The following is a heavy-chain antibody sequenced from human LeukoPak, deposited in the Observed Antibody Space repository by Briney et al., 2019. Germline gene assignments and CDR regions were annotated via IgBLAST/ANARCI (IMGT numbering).Heavy chain of an antibody. CDR2: ISSSGSTI. CDR3: ARDYSGSYWGVFSGTYDY. Sequence: GSLRLSCAASGFTFSSYEMNWVRQAPGKGLEWVSYISSSGSTIYYADSVKGRFTISRDNAKNSLYLQTNSLRAEDTAVYYCARDYSGSYWGVFSGTYDYWGQGTLVTVSS. J-gene: IGHJ4*02. V-gene: IGHV3-48*03. CDR1: GFTFSSYE. D-gene: IGHD1-26*01.